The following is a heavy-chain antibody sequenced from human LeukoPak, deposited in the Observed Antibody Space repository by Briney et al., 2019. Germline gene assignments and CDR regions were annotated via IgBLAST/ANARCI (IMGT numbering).Heavy chain of an antibody. CDR2: IKQDGSEK. D-gene: IGHD6-13*01. J-gene: IGHJ5*02. CDR1: GFTFSSYW. Sequence: GGSLRLSCAASGFTFSSYWMSWVRQAPGKGLEWVANIKQDGSEKYYVDSVKGRFTISRDNAKNSLHLQMNSLRAEGTAVYYCARLRIAAAGWFDPWGQGTLVTVSS. CDR3: ARLRIAAAGWFDP. V-gene: IGHV3-7*03.